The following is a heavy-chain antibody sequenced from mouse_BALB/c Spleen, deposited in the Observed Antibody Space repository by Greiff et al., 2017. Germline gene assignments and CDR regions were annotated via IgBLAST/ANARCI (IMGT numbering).Heavy chain of an antibody. CDR3: TKGGGNYHYAMDY. V-gene: IGHV1-5*01. CDR2: IYPGNSDT. J-gene: IGHJ4*01. Sequence: EVKLQESGAELARPGASVKLSCKASGYTFTSYWMHWVKQRPGQGLEWIGAIYPGNSDTSYNQKFKGKAKLTAVTSTSTAYMELSSLTNEDSAVYYCTKGGGNYHYAMDYWGQGTSVTVSS. CDR1: GYTFTSYW. D-gene: IGHD2-1*01.